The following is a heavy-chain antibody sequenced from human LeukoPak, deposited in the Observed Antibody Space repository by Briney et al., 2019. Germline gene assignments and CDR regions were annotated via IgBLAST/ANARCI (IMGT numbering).Heavy chain of an antibody. Sequence: GGSLRLSCAGSGFTFDDYALHWVRQAPGKGLEWVSGISYNSGSIAYADSVKGRFTISRDNAKNSLYLQMNSLRAEDTAVYYCARGLSGYASSLGYWGQGTLVTVSA. CDR1: GFTFDDYA. J-gene: IGHJ4*02. CDR3: ARGLSGYASSLGY. V-gene: IGHV3-9*01. D-gene: IGHD6-6*01. CDR2: ISYNSGSI.